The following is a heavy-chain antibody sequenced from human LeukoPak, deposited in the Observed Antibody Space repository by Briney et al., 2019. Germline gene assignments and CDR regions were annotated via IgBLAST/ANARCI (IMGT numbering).Heavy chain of an antibody. CDR2: ISSSSSYI. Sequence: PGGSLRLSCAASGFTFSSYSMSWVRQAPGKGLEWVSSISSSSSYIYYADSVKGRFTISRDNAKNSLYLQMNSLRAEDTAVYYCARVGQQWLGEALFDYWGQGTLVTVSS. CDR3: ARVGQQWLGEALFDY. J-gene: IGHJ4*02. D-gene: IGHD6-19*01. CDR1: GFTFSSYS. V-gene: IGHV3-21*01.